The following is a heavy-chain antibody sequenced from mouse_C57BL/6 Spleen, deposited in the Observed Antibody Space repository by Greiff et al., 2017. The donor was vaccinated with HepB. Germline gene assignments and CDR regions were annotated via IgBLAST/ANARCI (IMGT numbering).Heavy chain of an antibody. CDR3: ARFSITTVVATGYFDY. Sequence: QVQLQQSGPELVKPGASVKISCKASGYAFSSSWMNWVKQRPGKGLEWIGRIYPGDGDTNYNGKFKGKATLTADKSSSTAYMQLSRLTSEDSAVYFCARFSITTVVATGYFDYWGQGTTLTVSS. V-gene: IGHV1-82*01. D-gene: IGHD1-1*01. J-gene: IGHJ2*01. CDR2: IYPGDGDT. CDR1: GYAFSSSW.